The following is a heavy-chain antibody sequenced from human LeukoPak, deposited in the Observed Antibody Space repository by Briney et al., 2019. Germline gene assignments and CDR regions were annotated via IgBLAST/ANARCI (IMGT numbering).Heavy chain of an antibody. D-gene: IGHD2-2*01. J-gene: IGHJ5*02. CDR2: IYDSGST. CDR3: ARSPWVPAAIRWKDWFDP. Sequence: PSQTLSLTCTVSGGSISSGDYSGSWIRQPPGKGLEWSGYIYDSGSTYYNPSLKSRVTISVDTSKNQFSLKLSSVTAADTAVYYCARSPWVPAAIRWKDWFDPWGQGTLVTVSS. CDR1: GGSISSGDYS. V-gene: IGHV4-30-4*01.